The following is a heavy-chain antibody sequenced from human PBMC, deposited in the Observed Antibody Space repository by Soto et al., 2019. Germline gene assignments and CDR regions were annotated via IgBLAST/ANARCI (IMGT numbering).Heavy chain of an antibody. Sequence: SVKVSCKASGGTFSSYAISWVRQAPGQGLEWMGGIIPIFGTANYAQKFQGRVTITADESTSTAYMELSSLRSEDTAVYYCAKATTNGGWFNPFDYWGPGALVTVSS. CDR3: AKATTNGGWFNPFDY. CDR2: IIPIFGTA. CDR1: GGTFSSYA. V-gene: IGHV1-69*13. D-gene: IGHD6-19*01. J-gene: IGHJ4*02.